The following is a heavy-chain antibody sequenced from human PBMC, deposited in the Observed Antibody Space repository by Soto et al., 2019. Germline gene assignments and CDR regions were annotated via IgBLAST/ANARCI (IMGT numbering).Heavy chain of an antibody. CDR2: FDPEDGET. CDR1: GYTFTSYY. J-gene: IGHJ6*02. CDR3: ATDIVGRWFGELLRYGMDV. Sequence: GASVKVSCKASGYTFTSYYMHWVRQAPGQGLEWMGGFDPEDGETIYAQKFQGRVTMTEDTSTDTAYMELSSLRSEDTAVYYCATDIVGRWFGELLRYGMDVWGQGTTVTVSS. D-gene: IGHD3-10*01. V-gene: IGHV1-24*01.